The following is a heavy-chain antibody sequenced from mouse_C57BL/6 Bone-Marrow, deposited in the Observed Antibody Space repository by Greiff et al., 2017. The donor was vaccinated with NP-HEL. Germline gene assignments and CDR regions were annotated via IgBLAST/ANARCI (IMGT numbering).Heavy chain of an antibody. CDR3: TEFITTLVPFAY. D-gene: IGHD1-1*01. J-gene: IGHJ3*01. CDR2: IDPENGDT. Sequence: EVQLQQSGAELVRPGASVKLSCTASGFNIKDDYMHWVKQRPEQGLEWIGWIDPENGDTEYASKFQGKATITADTSSNTAYLQLSSLTSEDTAVYYCTEFITTLVPFAYWGQGTLVTVSA. CDR1: GFNIKDDY. V-gene: IGHV14-4*01.